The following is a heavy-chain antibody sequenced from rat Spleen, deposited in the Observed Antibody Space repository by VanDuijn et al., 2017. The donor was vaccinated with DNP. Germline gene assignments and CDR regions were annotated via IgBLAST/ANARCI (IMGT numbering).Heavy chain of an antibody. Sequence: EVQLKESGPGLVQPSQTLSLTCTVSGFSLTDYNVHWVRQPPGKGLEWMGVMWSGGGTAYNSTLKSRLTITRDTSKSQFFLKMNSLQTEDTAIYFCTRVGFGVDVMDAWGQGASVTVSS. CDR1: GFSLTDYN. CDR2: MWSGGGT. V-gene: IGHV2S63*01. D-gene: IGHD4-3*01. CDR3: TRVGFGVDVMDA. J-gene: IGHJ4*01.